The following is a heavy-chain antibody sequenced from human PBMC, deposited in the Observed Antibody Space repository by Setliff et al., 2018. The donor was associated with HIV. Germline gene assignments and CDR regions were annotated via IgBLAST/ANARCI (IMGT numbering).Heavy chain of an antibody. V-gene: IGHV4-61*02. CDR1: GGSISSGSYY. D-gene: IGHD1-7*01. Sequence: PSETLSLTCTVSGGSISSGSYYWSWIRQPAGKGLEWIGRIYTTGITNYIPSLKSRVTLSVDTSKHQFSLKLSSVTAADTAVYYCARHGTWNSQRFHFDYWGQGTPVTVSS. CDR2: IYTTGIT. J-gene: IGHJ4*02. CDR3: ARHGTWNSQRFHFDY.